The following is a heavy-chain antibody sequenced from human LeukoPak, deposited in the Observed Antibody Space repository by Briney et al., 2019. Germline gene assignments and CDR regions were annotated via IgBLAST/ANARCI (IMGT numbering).Heavy chain of an antibody. D-gene: IGHD6-13*01. J-gene: IGHJ4*02. Sequence: GGSLRLSCAASGFTFSGSAMHWVRQASGKGLEWVGRIRSKANSYATAYAASVKGRFTISRDDSKNTLYLQMNSLKTEDTAVYYCTTDRIGIAAAGNVYWGQGTLVTVSS. CDR1: GFTFSGSA. CDR2: IRSKANSYAT. V-gene: IGHV3-73*01. CDR3: TTDRIGIAAAGNVY.